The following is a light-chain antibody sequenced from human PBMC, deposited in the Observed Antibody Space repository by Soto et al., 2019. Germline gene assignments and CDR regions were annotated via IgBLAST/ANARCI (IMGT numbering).Light chain of an antibody. CDR3: SSFAGSNNFPYV. CDR1: SSDVGAYDY. CDR2: EIN. V-gene: IGLV2-8*01. J-gene: IGLJ1*01. Sequence: QSVLTQPASVSGSPGQSVTISCTGTSSDVGAYDYVSWYQQHPGKAPKLMIYEINKRPSGVPDRFSGSKSGNTASLTVSGLQAEDEADYYCSSFAGSNNFPYVFGTGTKVTV.